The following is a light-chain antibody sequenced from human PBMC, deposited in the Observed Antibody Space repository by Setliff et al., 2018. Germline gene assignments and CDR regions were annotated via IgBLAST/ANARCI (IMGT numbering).Light chain of an antibody. CDR2: EVS. J-gene: IGLJ1*01. CDR3: SSFRSIATPEV. Sequence: SVLTQPASVSWSPGQSITISCTGTSSDVGSHNYVSWYQHHPGKAPKLVIYEVSNRPSGVSNRFSGSKSVNTASLTISGLQAEDEADYYCSSFRSIATPEVFGTGTKVTVL. V-gene: IGLV2-14*01. CDR1: SSDVGSHNY.